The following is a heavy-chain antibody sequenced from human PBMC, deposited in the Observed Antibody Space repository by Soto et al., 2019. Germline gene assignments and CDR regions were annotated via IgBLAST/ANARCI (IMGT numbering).Heavy chain of an antibody. V-gene: IGHV4-4*07. CDR1: VDSITTYY. CDR2: IDASGNT. CDR3: ARFSNNWFQTEGMDV. D-gene: IGHD1-1*01. Sequence: SETLSLTCTVSVDSITTYYWNWIRQPAGKGLEWIGRIDASGNTNYNPSLNSRVTLSVDTSKKQFSLKLTSVTAADTAVYYCARFSNNWFQTEGMDVWGQGTTVTVSS. J-gene: IGHJ6*02.